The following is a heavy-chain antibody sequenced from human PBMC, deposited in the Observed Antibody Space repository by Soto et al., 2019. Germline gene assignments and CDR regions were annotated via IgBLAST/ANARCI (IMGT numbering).Heavy chain of an antibody. D-gene: IGHD3-10*01. CDR3: VRVDSRGYYYGMDV. J-gene: IGHJ6*02. CDR2: ITRSGSTI. Sequence: GGSLRLSCAASGFTFSSYEMKWVRQAPDKGLEWVSYITRSGSTIYYADSVKGRFTISRDNAKNSLYLQMNSLRAEDTAVYYCVRVDSRGYYYGMDVWGQGTTVTVSS. CDR1: GFTFSSYE. V-gene: IGHV3-48*03.